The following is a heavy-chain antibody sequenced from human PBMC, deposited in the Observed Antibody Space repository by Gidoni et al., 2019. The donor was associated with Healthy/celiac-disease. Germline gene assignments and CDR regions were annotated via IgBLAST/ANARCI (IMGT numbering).Heavy chain of an antibody. J-gene: IGHJ6*02. V-gene: IGHV3-23*01. D-gene: IGHD1-26*01. CDR2: VSGSGGST. Sequence: EVQLLESGGGLVQPGGSPSPSCAAPGFTFRGYARIGVRQAPGTGLEWGSAVSGSGGSTYYADTVKGRFTISRDNSKNTLYLQMNSLRAEDTAVYYCAKDSGVYYGMDVWGQGTTVTVSS. CDR3: AKDSGVYYGMDV. CDR1: GFTFRGYA.